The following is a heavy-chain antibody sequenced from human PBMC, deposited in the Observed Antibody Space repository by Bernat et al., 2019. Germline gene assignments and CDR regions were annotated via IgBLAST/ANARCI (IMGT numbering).Heavy chain of an antibody. CDR1: GGSFSGYY. CDR2: INHSGST. J-gene: IGHJ4*02. D-gene: IGHD6-6*01. Sequence: QVQLQQWGAGLLKPSETLSLTCAVYGGSFSGYYWSWIRQPPGKGLEWIGEINHSGSTNYNPSLKSRVTISVDTSKNEFSLKLSSVNAADTAVYYCARGKVAARPGQWGYWGQGTLVTVSS. V-gene: IGHV4-34*01. CDR3: ARGKVAARPGQWGY.